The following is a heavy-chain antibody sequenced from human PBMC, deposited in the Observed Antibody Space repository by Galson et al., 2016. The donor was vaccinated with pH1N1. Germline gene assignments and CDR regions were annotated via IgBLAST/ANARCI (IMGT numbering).Heavy chain of an antibody. CDR3: ARARGHAAMDPFDF. CDR2: IIPLFGTT. J-gene: IGHJ4*02. CDR1: GGTFSDSP. V-gene: IGHV1-69*13. Sequence: SVKVSCKASGGTFSDSPISWVRQAPGQGLEWVGGIIPLFGTTNYAQKFRGRVTITADESTSTAYMELSSLRYEDTAVYFCARARGHAAMDPFDFWGQGTLATVSS. D-gene: IGHD5-18*01.